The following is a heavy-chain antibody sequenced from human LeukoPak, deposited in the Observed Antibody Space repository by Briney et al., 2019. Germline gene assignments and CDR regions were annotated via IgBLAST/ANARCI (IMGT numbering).Heavy chain of an antibody. CDR1: GYTFSSYW. CDR3: ARASGLERLAPFDY. CDR2: INTDGSST. J-gene: IGHJ4*02. V-gene: IGHV3-74*01. Sequence: AGTLTLSCAASGYTFSSYWNHCCSQAPPKKVVWVSRINTDGSSTSYADSVKGRFTISRDNARNTLYLQMNSLRAEDTAVYYCARASGLERLAPFDYWGQGTLVTVSS. D-gene: IGHD1-1*01.